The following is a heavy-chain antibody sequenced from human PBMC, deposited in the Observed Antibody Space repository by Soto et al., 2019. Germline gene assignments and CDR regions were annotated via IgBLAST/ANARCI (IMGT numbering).Heavy chain of an antibody. CDR2: IIPISDTT. Sequence: SVKVSCKASGGTFSSYAISWVRQAPGQGLEWMGGIIPISDTTNYAQKFQGRVTITADESTSTAYMELSSLRSEDTAGYYCASDRITMVRGVLGYDYYGMDDWGQGTTVTVSS. D-gene: IGHD3-10*01. J-gene: IGHJ6*02. V-gene: IGHV1-69*13. CDR3: ASDRITMVRGVLGYDYYGMDD. CDR1: GGTFSSYA.